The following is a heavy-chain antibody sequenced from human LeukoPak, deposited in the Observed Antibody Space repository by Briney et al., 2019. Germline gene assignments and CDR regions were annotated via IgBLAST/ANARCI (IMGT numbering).Heavy chain of an antibody. Sequence: SETLSLTCAVYGGSFSGYYWSWIRQPPGKGLEWIGEINHSGGANYNPSLKSRVTISVDTSKNQIALKLSSVTAADTAVYYCARVVQGFDDFEIWGQGTMVTVSS. CDR3: ARVVQGFDDFEI. CDR2: INHSGGA. J-gene: IGHJ3*02. D-gene: IGHD2-2*01. V-gene: IGHV4-34*01. CDR1: GGSFSGYY.